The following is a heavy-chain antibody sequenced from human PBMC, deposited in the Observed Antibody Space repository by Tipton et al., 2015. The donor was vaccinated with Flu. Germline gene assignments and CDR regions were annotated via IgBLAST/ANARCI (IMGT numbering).Heavy chain of an antibody. D-gene: IGHD6-13*01. CDR2: IYYSGST. V-gene: IGHV4-39*07. J-gene: IGHJ4*02. CDR3: ARIAAAGTGYFDY. CDR1: GGSIRSSNYY. Sequence: TLSLTCSVSGGSIRSSNYYWGWIRQPPGKGLEWIGSIYYSGSTYYNPSLKSRVTISVDTSKNQFSLKLSSVTAADTAVYYCARIAAAGTGYFDYWGQGTLVTVSS.